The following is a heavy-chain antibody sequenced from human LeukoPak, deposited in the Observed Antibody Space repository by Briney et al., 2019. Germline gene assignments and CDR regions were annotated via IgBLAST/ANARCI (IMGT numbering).Heavy chain of an antibody. CDR3: ARDGTSTDDY. V-gene: IGHV1-18*01. Sequence: ASVTVSCKTSGYTFSNFGINWVRQAPGQGLEWMGWISGNNDNPNYVQKFQGRFTVTTDSSTSTAYVELRNLRFDDTAVYYCARDGTSTDDYWGQGTLVTVSS. J-gene: IGHJ4*02. CDR1: GYTFSNFG. D-gene: IGHD2-2*01. CDR2: ISGNNDNP.